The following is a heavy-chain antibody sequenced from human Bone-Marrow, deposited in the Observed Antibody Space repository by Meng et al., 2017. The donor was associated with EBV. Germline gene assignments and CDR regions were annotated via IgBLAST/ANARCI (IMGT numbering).Heavy chain of an antibody. J-gene: IGHJ4*02. Sequence: QPGASGRVLGKPWGSLILTCATSWFPLRSDWRHGVRQGPRNKPLWVACINEDGTITTFADSVKVRFTNSRENAKNTLYLQMNNLRAEDTAVYCCSRYLAGSDDYWGRGTLVTVSS. D-gene: IGHD1-14*01. CDR1: WFPLRSDW. CDR2: INEDGTIT. V-gene: IGHV3-74*03. CDR3: SRYLAGSDDY.